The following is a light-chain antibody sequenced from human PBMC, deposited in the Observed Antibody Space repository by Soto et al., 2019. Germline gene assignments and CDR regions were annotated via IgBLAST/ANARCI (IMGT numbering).Light chain of an antibody. CDR3: KSYAGSNTYV. V-gene: IGLV2-14*01. CDR1: SSDVGGYNY. J-gene: IGLJ1*01. CDR2: EVT. Sequence: QSALTQPVSVSGSPGQSITISCTGTSSDVGGYNYVSWYQQHPGKAPKLMIYEVTKRPSGVSNRFSGSKSGNTASLTISGLQAADEADYFCKSYAGSNTYVFGSGTKVTVL.